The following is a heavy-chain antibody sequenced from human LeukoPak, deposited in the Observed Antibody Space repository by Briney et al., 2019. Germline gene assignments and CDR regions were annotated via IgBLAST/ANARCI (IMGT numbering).Heavy chain of an antibody. J-gene: IGHJ5*02. CDR2: IYYSGFT. V-gene: IGHV4-61*01. CDR1: GGSISSGSYY. D-gene: IGHD3-10*01. CDR3: ARSYGSGSSNWFDP. Sequence: SETLSLTCTVSGGSISSGSYYWSWIQQPPGKGLEWIGYIYYSGFTYYNPSLKSRVTVSVDTSKNQFSLKLSSVTAADTAVYYCARSYGSGSSNWFDPWGQGTQVTVSS.